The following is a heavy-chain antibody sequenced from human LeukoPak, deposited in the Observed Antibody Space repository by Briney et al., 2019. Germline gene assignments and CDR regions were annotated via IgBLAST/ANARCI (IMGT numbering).Heavy chain of an antibody. CDR1: GFTFSRFW. J-gene: IGHJ4*02. CDR3: AKDFHGDFPYFFDY. Sequence: GGSLRLSCAASGFTFSRFWMSWVRQAPGEGLEWVSSISASGGPTYYADSVKGRFTISRDNSKNPLNLQMNSLRAEDTALYYCAKDFHGDFPYFFDYWGQGTLVTVSS. CDR2: ISASGGPT. V-gene: IGHV3-23*01.